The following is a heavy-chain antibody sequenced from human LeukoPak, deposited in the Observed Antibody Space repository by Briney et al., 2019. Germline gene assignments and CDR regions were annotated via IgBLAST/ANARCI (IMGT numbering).Heavy chain of an antibody. CDR3: ASAAGWESAY. J-gene: IGHJ4*02. D-gene: IGHD1-26*01. CDR1: GTTFDSHY. Sequence: PGGSLRLSCAASGTTFDSHYMTWVRQTPEKGLEWVANINQDGSEKNYVDSVKGQFTISRDNAKKSLYLQMNSLRAEDTAVYYCASAAGWESAYWGQGTLVTVSS. V-gene: IGHV3-7*01. CDR2: INQDGSEK.